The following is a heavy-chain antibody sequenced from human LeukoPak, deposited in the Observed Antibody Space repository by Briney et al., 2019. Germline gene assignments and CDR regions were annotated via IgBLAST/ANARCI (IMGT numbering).Heavy chain of an antibody. D-gene: IGHD1-26*01. CDR1: GFTFSSYS. J-gene: IGHJ5*02. V-gene: IGHV3-21*01. CDR2: ISSSSSYI. Sequence: PGGSLRLSCAASGFTFSSYSMNWVRQAPGKGLEWVSSISSSSSYIYYADSVKGRFTISRDNAKNSLYLQMNSLRAEDTAVYYCARDLSGSYYWFDPWGQGTLVTVSS. CDR3: ARDLSGSYYWFDP.